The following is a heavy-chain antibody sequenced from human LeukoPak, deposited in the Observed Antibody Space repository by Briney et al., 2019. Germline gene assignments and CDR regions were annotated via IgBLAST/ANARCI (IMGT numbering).Heavy chain of an antibody. J-gene: IGHJ5*02. CDR1: GFTVSSNY. CDR2: IYSGGST. CDR3: AKWGYRSSSGYPFGP. V-gene: IGHV3-53*01. D-gene: IGHD6-13*01. Sequence: GGSLRLSCAASGFTVSSNYMNWVRQAPGKGLEWVSVIYSGGSTYYADSVKGRFTISRDNSKNTLYLQMNSLRAEDTAVYYCAKWGYRSSSGYPFGPWGQGTLVTVSS.